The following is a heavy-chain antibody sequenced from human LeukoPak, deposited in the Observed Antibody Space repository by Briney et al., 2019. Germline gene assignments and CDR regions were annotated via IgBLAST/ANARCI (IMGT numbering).Heavy chain of an antibody. Sequence: IRQPAGKGLEWIGRIFTSGSTNYNPSLKSRVTISVDTSKNQFSLKLSSVTAADTAVYYCARVWAEYYFDYWGQGTLVIVSS. CDR3: ARVWAEYYFDY. J-gene: IGHJ4*02. V-gene: IGHV4-61*02. CDR2: IFTSGST. D-gene: IGHD3-16*01.